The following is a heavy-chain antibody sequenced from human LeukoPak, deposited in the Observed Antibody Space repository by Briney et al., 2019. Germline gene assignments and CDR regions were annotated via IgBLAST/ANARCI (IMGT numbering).Heavy chain of an antibody. CDR3: AREMYYYGSGSYGRDY. J-gene: IGHJ4*02. Sequence: GGSLRLSCAASGFTFSNYHMSWIRQAPGKGLEWVSYISSSSSYTNYADSVKGRFTISRDNAKNSLYLQMNSLRAEDTAVYYCAREMYYYGSGSYGRDYWGQGTLVTVSS. D-gene: IGHD3-10*01. CDR1: GFTFSNYH. V-gene: IGHV3-11*06. CDR2: ISSSSSYT.